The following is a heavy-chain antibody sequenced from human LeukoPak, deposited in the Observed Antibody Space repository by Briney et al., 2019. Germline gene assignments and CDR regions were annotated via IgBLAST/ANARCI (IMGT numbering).Heavy chain of an antibody. D-gene: IGHD2-2*01. CDR3: ATNRVPETTYCSSISCYVMKFDP. J-gene: IGHJ5*02. CDR2: ISSSSSTI. Sequence: PGGSLRLSCAASGFTFSSYSMNWVRQAPGKGLEWVSYISSSSSTIYYADSVKGRFTISRDNAKNSLYLQMNSLRAEDTAVYYCATNRVPETTYCSSISCYVMKFDPWGQGTLVTVSS. CDR1: GFTFSSYS. V-gene: IGHV3-48*01.